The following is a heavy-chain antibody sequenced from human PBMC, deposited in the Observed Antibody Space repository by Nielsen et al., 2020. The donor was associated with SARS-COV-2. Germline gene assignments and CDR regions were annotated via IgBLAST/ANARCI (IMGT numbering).Heavy chain of an antibody. CDR2: IKQDGSEK. CDR1: GFTFSSYW. CDR3: ARLGCSSTSCYNGGAFDI. V-gene: IGHV3-7*03. J-gene: IGHJ3*02. Sequence: GGSLRLSCAASGFTFSSYWMSWVRQAPGKGLEWVANIKQDGSEKYYVDSVKGRFTISRDNAKNSLYLQMNSLRAEDTAVYYCARLGCSSTSCYNGGAFDIWGQGTMVTVSS. D-gene: IGHD2-2*02.